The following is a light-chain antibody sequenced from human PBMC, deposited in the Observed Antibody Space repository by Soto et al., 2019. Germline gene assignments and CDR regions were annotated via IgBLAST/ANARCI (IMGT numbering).Light chain of an antibody. CDR3: AVWDDSLSGVV. Sequence: QSVLTQPPSASGTPGQRVTISCSGSSSNIGGNYAYWYQQLPGTAPKLLIYRNNQRPSGVPDRFSGSKSGTSASLAISGLRSEDEADYYCAVWDDSLSGVVFGGGTKLTVL. J-gene: IGLJ2*01. V-gene: IGLV1-47*01. CDR1: SSNIGGNY. CDR2: RNN.